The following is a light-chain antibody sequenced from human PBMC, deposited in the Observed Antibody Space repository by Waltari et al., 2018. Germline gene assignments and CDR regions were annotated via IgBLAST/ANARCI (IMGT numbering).Light chain of an antibody. CDR2: DVT. J-gene: IGLJ3*02. CDR3: FSYAGADSLL. Sequence: QSALTQPPSASGSLGQSVTISCTGTNNDVGAYQYVSWYQQYPGKAPKLLSYDVTKGPCGGSDRFTGSKSGRPAALTVSGLQTEDWAFCSGFSYAGADSLLFGGGTKLTVL. CDR1: NNDVGAYQY. V-gene: IGLV2-8*01.